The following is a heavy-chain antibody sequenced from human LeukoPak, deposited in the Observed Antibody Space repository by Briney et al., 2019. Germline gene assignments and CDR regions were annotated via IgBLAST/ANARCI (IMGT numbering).Heavy chain of an antibody. CDR3: AKDSYSKGDF. Sequence: GGSLRLSRAASGFTFSSYSMNWVRQAPGKGLEWVANIKNDGAVKNYVDSVKGRFTISRDNAKNSLYLQMNSLRAEDTAVYYCAKDSYSKGDFWGQGVLVTVSS. CDR2: IKNDGAVK. J-gene: IGHJ4*02. D-gene: IGHD6-13*01. CDR1: GFTFSSYS. V-gene: IGHV3-7*01.